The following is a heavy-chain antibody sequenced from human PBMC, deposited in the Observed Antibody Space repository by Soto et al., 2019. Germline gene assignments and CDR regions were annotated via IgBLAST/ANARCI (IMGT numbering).Heavy chain of an antibody. D-gene: IGHD3-10*01. V-gene: IGHV3-11*01. CDR1: GFTFSDYY. CDR3: ARGKSINYYYGMDV. CDR2: ISSSGSTI. J-gene: IGHJ6*02. Sequence: GGSLRLSCAPSGFTFSDYYMSWIRQAPGKGLEWVSYISSSGSTIYSADSVKGRFTISRDNAKNLLYLQMNSLRAEDTAVYYCARGKSINYYYGMDVWGQGTTVTVSS.